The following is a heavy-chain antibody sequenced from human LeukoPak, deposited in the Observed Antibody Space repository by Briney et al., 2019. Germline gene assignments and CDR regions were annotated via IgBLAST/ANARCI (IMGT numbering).Heavy chain of an antibody. D-gene: IGHD6-19*01. CDR1: GDSVSSNSAA. CDR2: TYYRSKWYN. CDR3: ARDAGSGWSSFDY. V-gene: IGHV6-1*01. J-gene: IGHJ4*02. Sequence: SQTLSLTCAISGDSVSSNSAAWNWIRQSPSRGLEWLVRTYYRSKWYNDYAVSMKSRITINPDTSKDQFSLQLNSVTPEDTAVYYCARDAGSGWSSFDYWGQGTLVTVSS.